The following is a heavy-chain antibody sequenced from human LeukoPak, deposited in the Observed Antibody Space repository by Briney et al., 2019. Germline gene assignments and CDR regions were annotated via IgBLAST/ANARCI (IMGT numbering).Heavy chain of an antibody. Sequence: SETLSLTCTVSGGSISSSSYYWGWIRQPPGKGLEWIGSIYYSGSTYYNPSLKSRVTISVDTSKIQFSLNLSSVTAADTAMYYCARAVGTSRNFFDYWGQGTLVTVSS. CDR3: ARAVGTSRNFFDY. CDR2: IYYSGST. V-gene: IGHV4-39*07. D-gene: IGHD4-23*01. CDR1: GGSISSSSYY. J-gene: IGHJ4*02.